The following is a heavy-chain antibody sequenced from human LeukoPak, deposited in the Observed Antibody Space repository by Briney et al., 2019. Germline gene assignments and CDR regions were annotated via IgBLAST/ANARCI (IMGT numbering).Heavy chain of an antibody. J-gene: IGHJ4*02. CDR3: AKDSRAVARLNYFDY. V-gene: IGHV3-48*03. D-gene: IGHD6-19*01. CDR1: GFTFSSYE. Sequence: HPGGSLRLSCAASGFTFSSYEMNWVRQAPGKGLEWVSYISSSGSTIYYADSVKGRFTISRDNAKNSLYLQMNSLRADDTAVYYCAKDSRAVARLNYFDYWGQGTLVTVSS. CDR2: ISSSGSTI.